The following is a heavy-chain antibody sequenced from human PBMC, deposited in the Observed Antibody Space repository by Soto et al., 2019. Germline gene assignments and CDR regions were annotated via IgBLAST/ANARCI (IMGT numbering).Heavy chain of an antibody. CDR3: ARDSYVWELPPYFYGMDV. CDR2: ISAYNGNT. Sequence: ASVKVSCKASGYTFTSYGLTWGRQAPGQGHEGMGWISAYNGNTNYAQKLQGRGTMTTDTSTSTAYMELRSLRSDDTAVYSCARDSYVWELPPYFYGMDVWGQGTTVTVSS. CDR1: GYTFTSYG. D-gene: IGHD3-10*01. V-gene: IGHV1-18*01. J-gene: IGHJ6*02.